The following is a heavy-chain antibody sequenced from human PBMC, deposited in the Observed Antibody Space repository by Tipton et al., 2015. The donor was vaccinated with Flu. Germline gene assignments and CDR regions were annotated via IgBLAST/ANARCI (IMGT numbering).Heavy chain of an antibody. CDR1: GDSISGGYY. V-gene: IGHV4-38-2*01. CDR2: INDSGNT. Sequence: TLSLTCAVSGDSISGGYYWGWIRQPPGRGLEWIGNINDSGNTYHNPSLKSRVIMSVDRSRNHFSLKLSSVTGEDTAVYYCARRDFSNYVSDPKNWFAPWGQGTLVTVSS. D-gene: IGHD4-11*01. CDR3: ARRDFSNYVSDPKNWFAP. J-gene: IGHJ5*02.